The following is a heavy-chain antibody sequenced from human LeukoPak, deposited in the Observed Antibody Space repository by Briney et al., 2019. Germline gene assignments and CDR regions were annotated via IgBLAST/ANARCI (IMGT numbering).Heavy chain of an antibody. CDR2: ISYDGTYQ. V-gene: IGHV3-30*04. J-gene: IGHJ4*02. Sequence: PGRSLRLPCAASGFSFSSYAINWVRQAPGKGLEWVAVISYDGTYQYYADSVKGRFTFSRDNSKNTVYLQMNSLRGEDTAVYYCARATTVTSGSDYWGQGTLVTVSS. CDR1: GFSFSSYA. D-gene: IGHD4-17*01. CDR3: ARATTVTSGSDY.